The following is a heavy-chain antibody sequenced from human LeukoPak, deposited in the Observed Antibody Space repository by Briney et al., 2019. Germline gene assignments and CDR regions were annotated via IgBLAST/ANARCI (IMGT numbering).Heavy chain of an antibody. V-gene: IGHV4-39*01. J-gene: IGHJ4*02. CDR3: ARQDLAAAGIDY. CDR1: GGSISSSSYY. D-gene: IGHD6-13*01. Sequence: PSVTLSLTCTVSGGSISSSSYYWGWIRQPPGKGLEWIGSIYYSGSTYYNPSLKSRVTISVDTSKNQFSLKLSSVTAADTAVYYCARQDLAAAGIDYWGQGTLVTVSS. CDR2: IYYSGST.